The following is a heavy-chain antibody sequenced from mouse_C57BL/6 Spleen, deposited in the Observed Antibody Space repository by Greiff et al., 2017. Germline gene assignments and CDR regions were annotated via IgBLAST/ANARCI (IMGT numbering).Heavy chain of an antibody. CDR3: ARGEGLRPYYFDY. Sequence: VQLQQSGAELARPGASVTLSCKASGYTFTSYGISWVKQRTGQGLEWIGEIYPRSGNTYYNEKFKGKATLTADKSSSTAYMELRSLTSEDSAVYFCARGEGLRPYYFDYWGQGTTLTVSS. CDR1: GYTFTSYG. V-gene: IGHV1-81*01. D-gene: IGHD2-4*01. CDR2: IYPRSGNT. J-gene: IGHJ2*01.